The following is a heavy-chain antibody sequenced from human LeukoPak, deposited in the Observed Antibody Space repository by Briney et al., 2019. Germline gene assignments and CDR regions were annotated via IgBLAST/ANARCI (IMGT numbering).Heavy chain of an antibody. J-gene: IGHJ6*02. CDR2: IGTSSGST. CDR3: ARESLEGVKYYYGMDV. Sequence: ASVKVSCKASGYTFTNYGISWVRQAPGQGLEWMGWIGTSSGSTNYAQKLQSRVTMTKDTSTSTASMELRSLTSDDTAVYYCARESLEGVKYYYGMDVWGQGTTVTVPS. D-gene: IGHD2-8*01. V-gene: IGHV1-18*01. CDR1: GYTFTNYG.